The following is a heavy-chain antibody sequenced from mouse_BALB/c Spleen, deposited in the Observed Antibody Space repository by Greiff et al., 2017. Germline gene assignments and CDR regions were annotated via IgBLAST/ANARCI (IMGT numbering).Heavy chain of an antibody. V-gene: IGHV5-12-2*01. Sequence: EVKLMESGGGLVQPGGSLKLSCAASGFTFSSYTMSWVRQTPEKSLEWVAYISNGGGSTYYPDTVKGRFTISRDNAKNTLYLQMSSLKSEDTAMYYCARWGVYFDYWGQGTTLTVSS. CDR1: GFTFSSYT. CDR2: ISNGGGST. CDR3: ARWGVYFDY. J-gene: IGHJ2*01.